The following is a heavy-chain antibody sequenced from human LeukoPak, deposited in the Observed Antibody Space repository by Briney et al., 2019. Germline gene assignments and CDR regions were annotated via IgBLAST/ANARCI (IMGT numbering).Heavy chain of an antibody. CDR3: AKTSSGWYDAFDI. CDR1: GFTFSSYA. Sequence: GGSLRLSCAASGFTFSSYAMSWVRQAPGKGLEWVSAISDSGGSTYYADSVKGGFTISRDNSKNTLYLQMNSLRAEDTAVYYCAKTSSGWYDAFDIWGQGTMVTVSS. V-gene: IGHV3-23*01. D-gene: IGHD6-19*01. J-gene: IGHJ3*02. CDR2: ISDSGGST.